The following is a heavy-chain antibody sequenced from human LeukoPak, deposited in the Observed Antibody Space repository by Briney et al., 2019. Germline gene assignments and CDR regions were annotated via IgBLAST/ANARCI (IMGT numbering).Heavy chain of an antibody. CDR2: INPKNGDT. CDR1: GYPFSDYY. J-gene: IGHJ4*02. Sequence: ASVKVSCKASGYPFSDYYLHWVRQAPGQGLEWMAWINPKNGDTNYAQKFQGRVSMTRDTSISTAYMELSRLRSDDTAVYYCARAGTVMLLDYWGQGTQVTVSS. CDR3: ARAGTVMLLDY. D-gene: IGHD3-16*01. V-gene: IGHV1-2*02.